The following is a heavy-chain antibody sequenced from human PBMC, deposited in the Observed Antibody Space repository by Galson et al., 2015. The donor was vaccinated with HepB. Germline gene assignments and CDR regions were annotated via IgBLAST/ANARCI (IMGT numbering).Heavy chain of an antibody. CDR3: ARDKYYDILTGYTDY. J-gene: IGHJ4*02. CDR2: ISSSSSYI. CDR1: GFTFSSYS. V-gene: IGHV3-21*01. Sequence: SLRLSCAASGFTFSSYSMNWVRQAPGKGLEWVSSISSSSSYIYYADSVKGRFTISRDNAKNSLYLQMNSLRAEDTAVYYCARDKYYDILTGYTDYWGQGTLVTVSS. D-gene: IGHD3-9*01.